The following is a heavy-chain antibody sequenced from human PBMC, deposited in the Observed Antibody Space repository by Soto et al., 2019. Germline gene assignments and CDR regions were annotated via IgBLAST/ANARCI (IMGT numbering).Heavy chain of an antibody. J-gene: IGHJ4*02. CDR1: GYTLTELS. V-gene: IGHV1-24*01. Sequence: ASVKVSCKVSGYTLTELSMHWVRQAPGKGLEWMGGFDPEDGETIYAQKFQGRVTMTEDTSTDTAYMELSSLRSEDTAVYYCATWRLVRGFFDYWGQGTLVTVSS. CDR2: FDPEDGET. CDR3: ATWRLVRGFFDY. D-gene: IGHD6-6*01.